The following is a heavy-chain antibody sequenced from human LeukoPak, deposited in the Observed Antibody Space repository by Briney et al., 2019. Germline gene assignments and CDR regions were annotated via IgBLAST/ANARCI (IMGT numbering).Heavy chain of an antibody. V-gene: IGHV4-59*08. J-gene: IGHJ3*02. Sequence: SETLSLTCAVYGGSFSGYYWSWIRQPPGKGLEWIGYIYYSGSTNYNPSLKSRVTISVDTSKNQFSLKLSSVTAADTAVYYCARHRYDFGAFDIWGQGTMVTVSS. D-gene: IGHD3-3*01. CDR2: IYYSGST. CDR1: GGSFSGYY. CDR3: ARHRYDFGAFDI.